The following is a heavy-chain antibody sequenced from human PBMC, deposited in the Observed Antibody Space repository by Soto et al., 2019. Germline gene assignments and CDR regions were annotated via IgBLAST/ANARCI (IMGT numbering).Heavy chain of an antibody. CDR2: IYPGDSET. Sequence: EVQLVQSGAEVKKPGESLKISCKGSGYSFTSYWIVCVRQMHGKGLEWMGIIYPGDSETRYSPSLQGQVTMSANKSNSKAKLQWSSLKASDTAMYYRAQRSYCDGDCTRAPYISYGMDVGGTGATDIVSS. J-gene: IGHJ6*04. D-gene: IGHD2-21*02. CDR1: GYSFTSYW. V-gene: IGHV5-51*01. CDR3: AQRSYCDGDCTRAPYISYGMDV.